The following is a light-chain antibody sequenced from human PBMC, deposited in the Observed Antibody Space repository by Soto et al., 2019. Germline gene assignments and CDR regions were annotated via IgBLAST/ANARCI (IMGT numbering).Light chain of an antibody. CDR3: QQRSNWPIT. CDR2: DAS. J-gene: IGKJ5*01. V-gene: IGKV3-11*01. CDR1: QSVSSY. Sequence: EIVLTQSPATLSLSPGERATLSCRASQSVSSYLAWYQQKPGQAPRLLIYDASNRATGIPDRFSGSGSGTDFTLTISSLETEDFAVYYCQQRSNWPITFGQGKRLEIK.